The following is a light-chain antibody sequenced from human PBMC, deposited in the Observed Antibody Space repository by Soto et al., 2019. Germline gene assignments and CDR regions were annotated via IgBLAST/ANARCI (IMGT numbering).Light chain of an antibody. J-gene: IGKJ5*01. V-gene: IGKV3-20*01. CDR2: GAS. Sequence: VLTQSPGTLSLSPGERVTLSCRSSQSISNNYLAWYRQRPGQAPRRLIYGASTRPTGVPDRFSGSGSGTDFTLTISRLEPEDFAVYYCQHYGGSPPITFGQGTRLEMK. CDR1: QSISNNY. CDR3: QHYGGSPPIT.